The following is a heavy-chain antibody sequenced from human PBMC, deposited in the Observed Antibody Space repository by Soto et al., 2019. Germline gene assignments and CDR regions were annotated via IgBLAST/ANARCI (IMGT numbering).Heavy chain of an antibody. Sequence: SQTLSLTGASSGESVSRNSAAWNWIRQSPSRGLEWLGRTYYRSKWYNHYAVSVKSRITINPDTSKNQFSLQLNSVTPEDTAVYYCARARGARTGVSPWFDPWGQGTLVTVSS. CDR2: TYYRSKWYN. D-gene: IGHD1-26*01. V-gene: IGHV6-1*01. J-gene: IGHJ5*02. CDR1: GESVSRNSAA. CDR3: ARARGARTGVSPWFDP.